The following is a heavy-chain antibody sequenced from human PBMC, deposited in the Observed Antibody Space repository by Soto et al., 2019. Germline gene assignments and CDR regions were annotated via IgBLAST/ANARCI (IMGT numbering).Heavy chain of an antibody. CDR3: ARDRLRQQLVRYYYGMDV. D-gene: IGHD6-13*01. CDR1: GGSVSSGSYY. Sequence: PSETLSLTCTVSGGSVSSGSYYWSWIRQPPGKGLEWIGYIYYSGSTNYNPSLKSRVTISVDTSKNQFSLKLSSVTAADTAAYYCARDRLRQQLVRYYYGMDVWGQGTTVTVSS. CDR2: IYYSGST. J-gene: IGHJ6*02. V-gene: IGHV4-61*01.